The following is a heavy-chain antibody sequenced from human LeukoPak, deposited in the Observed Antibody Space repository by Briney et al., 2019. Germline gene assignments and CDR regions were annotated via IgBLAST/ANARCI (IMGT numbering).Heavy chain of an antibody. CDR1: GGSISSSSYY. D-gene: IGHD6-13*01. CDR3: ARHTKQQLPYFDY. V-gene: IGHV4-39*01. J-gene: IGHJ4*02. CDR2: IYYSGST. Sequence: PSEALSLTCTASGGSISSSSYYWGWIRQPPGKGLEWIGSIYYSGSTYYNPSLKSRVTISVDTSKNQFSLKLSSVTAADTAVYYCARHTKQQLPYFDYWGQGTLVTVSS.